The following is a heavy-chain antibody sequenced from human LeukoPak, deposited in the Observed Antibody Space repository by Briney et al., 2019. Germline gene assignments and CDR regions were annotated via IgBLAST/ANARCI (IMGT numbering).Heavy chain of an antibody. V-gene: IGHV4-59*12. CDR3: ARTDIYYPYDTFDI. D-gene: IGHD1-26*01. CDR1: GASISSYD. CDR2: IYNSGRT. Sequence: SETLSLTCAVSGASISSYDWSWIRQPPGKGLEWIGGIYNSGRTNDNPSLKSRVTISKDTSKNQFSLKLSSVTAADTAVYYCARTDIYYPYDTFDIWGQGTMVTVSS. J-gene: IGHJ3*02.